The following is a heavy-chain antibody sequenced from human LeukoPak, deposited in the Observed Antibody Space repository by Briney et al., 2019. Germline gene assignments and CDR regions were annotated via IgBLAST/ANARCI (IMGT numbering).Heavy chain of an antibody. V-gene: IGHV1-2*02. CDR1: GYRFISHY. J-gene: IGHJ4*02. Sequence: ASVKVSCKASGYRFISHYIHWVRQAPGQGPEWLGWMHAGNGNTRYPEKFEGRVTMTRDTSSNTAYMDLTSLRSDGTAVYYCAREGSYCVGGACYSFDFWGQGALVTVSS. D-gene: IGHD2-15*01. CDR3: AREGSYCVGGACYSFDF. CDR2: MHAGNGNT.